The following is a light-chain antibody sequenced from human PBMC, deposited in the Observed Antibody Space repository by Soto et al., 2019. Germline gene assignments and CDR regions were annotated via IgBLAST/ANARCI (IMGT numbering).Light chain of an antibody. CDR1: SSNFGAGHD. J-gene: IGLJ3*02. CDR2: SDF. V-gene: IGLV1-40*01. CDR3: QPYDNSLRGWV. Sequence: QSVLTQPPSVSGAPGQTVTISCTGSSSNFGAGHDVNWYQQLPGSSPKLVIYSDFKRPSGVPARFSGSRSGTSASLAITGRQPEDEASYYCQPYDNSLRGWVFGGGTKLTVL.